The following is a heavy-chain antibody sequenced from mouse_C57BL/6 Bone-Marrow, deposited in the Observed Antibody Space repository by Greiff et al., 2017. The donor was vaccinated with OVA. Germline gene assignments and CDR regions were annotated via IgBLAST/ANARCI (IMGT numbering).Heavy chain of an antibody. CDR3: ARGIEVDYYAMDY. CDR1: GYTFTSYW. D-gene: IGHD1-1*01. CDR2: IDPADSYT. V-gene: IGHV1-69*01. J-gene: IGHJ4*01. Sequence: VQLQQPGAELVMPGASVTLSCKASGYTFTSYWMHWVKQRPGQGLEWIGVIDPADSYTNYNQKFKGKSTLTVDKSSSTAYMQLSSLTSEDSAVYYCARGIEVDYYAMDYWGQGTSVTVSS.